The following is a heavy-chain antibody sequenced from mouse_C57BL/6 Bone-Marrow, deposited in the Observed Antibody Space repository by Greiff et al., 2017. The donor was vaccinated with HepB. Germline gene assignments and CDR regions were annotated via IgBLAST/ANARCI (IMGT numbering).Heavy chain of an antibody. J-gene: IGHJ2*01. Sequence: VQLQQPGAELVMPGASVKLSCKASGYTFTSYWMHWVKQRPGQGLEWIGENDPSDSYTNYNQKFKGKSTLTVDKSSSTAYMQLSSLTSEDSAVYYGARNGLWCFDYWGQGTTLTVSS. CDR2: NDPSDSYT. CDR3: ARNGLWCFDY. V-gene: IGHV1-69*01. CDR1: GYTFTSYW. D-gene: IGHD3-3*01.